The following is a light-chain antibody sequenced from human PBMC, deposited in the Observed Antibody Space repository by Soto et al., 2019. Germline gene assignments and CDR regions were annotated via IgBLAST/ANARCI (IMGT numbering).Light chain of an antibody. V-gene: IGLV1-51*02. J-gene: IGLJ2*01. CDR2: ENN. CDR1: SSNIGSDY. Sequence: QSVLTQPPSVSVAAGQTVTISCSGSSSNIGSDYVSWYQQLPGTAPKLLIYENNKRPSGIPDRFSGSKSGTSATLGITGLQTGDEADYYCAAWDKSLSGGVFGGGTKVTVL. CDR3: AAWDKSLSGGV.